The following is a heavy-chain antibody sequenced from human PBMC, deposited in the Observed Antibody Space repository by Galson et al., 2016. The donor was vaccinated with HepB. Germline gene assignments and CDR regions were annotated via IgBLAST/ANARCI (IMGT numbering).Heavy chain of an antibody. V-gene: IGHV3-23*01. D-gene: IGHD6-6*01. CDR2: ISGSGGIT. CDR3: AKVGGSEYSSSRIHYYYYAMDV. CDR1: GFTFSSYA. Sequence: SLRLSCAASGFTFSSYAMTWVRQAPGKGLEWVSAISGSGGITYYADSVKGRFTISRDNSKNTLYLQMNSLGAEDTAVYYCAKVGGSEYSSSRIHYYYYAMDVWGQGTTVTVSS. J-gene: IGHJ6*02.